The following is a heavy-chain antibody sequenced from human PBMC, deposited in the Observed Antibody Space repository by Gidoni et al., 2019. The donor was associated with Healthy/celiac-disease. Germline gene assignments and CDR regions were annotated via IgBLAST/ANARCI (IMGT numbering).Heavy chain of an antibody. V-gene: IGHV3-30*01. CDR3: ARDGGDGYDYFDY. CDR1: GFTFSSYA. Sequence: QVQLVESGGGVVQPGRSLRLSCAASGFTFSSYAMHWVRQAPGKGLEWVAVISYDGSNKYYADSVKGRFTISRDNSKNTLYLQMNSLRAEDTAVYYCARDGGDGYDYFDYWGQGTLVTVSS. D-gene: IGHD3-16*01. J-gene: IGHJ4*02. CDR2: ISYDGSNK.